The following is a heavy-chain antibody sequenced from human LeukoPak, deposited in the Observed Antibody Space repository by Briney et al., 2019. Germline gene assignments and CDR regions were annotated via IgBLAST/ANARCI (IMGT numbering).Heavy chain of an antibody. CDR2: IYYSGST. CDR3: ARIDRAVAGTIDY. CDR1: GGSISSNY. D-gene: IGHD6-19*01. Sequence: SETLSLTCTVSGGSISSNYWSWIRQPPGKGLEWIGYIYYSGSTNYNPSLKSRVTISVDTSKNQFSLKLSSVTAADTAVYYCARIDRAVAGTIDYWGQGTLVTVSS. V-gene: IGHV4-59*01. J-gene: IGHJ4*02.